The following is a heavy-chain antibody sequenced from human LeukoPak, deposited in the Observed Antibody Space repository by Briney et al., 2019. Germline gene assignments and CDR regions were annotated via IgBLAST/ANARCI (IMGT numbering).Heavy chain of an antibody. CDR1: DDSIGDYY. Sequence: SETLSLTCTVSDDSIGDYYWSWIRQSAGKGLEWIGRVHLSGKRDYNPSLKSRVTISIDTSKSQLSLKVNSVTAADTAVYYCARHDDIAIFRNGLDVWGQGTTVTVSS. CDR3: ARHDDIAIFRNGLDV. J-gene: IGHJ6*02. V-gene: IGHV4-59*08. D-gene: IGHD6-13*01. CDR2: VHLSGKR.